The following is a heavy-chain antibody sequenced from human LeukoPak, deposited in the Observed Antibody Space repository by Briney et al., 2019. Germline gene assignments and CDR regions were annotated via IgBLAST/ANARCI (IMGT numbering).Heavy chain of an antibody. V-gene: IGHV4-4*07. Sequence: SETLSLTCTVSGGSISSYYWSWIRQPAGKGLEWIGRIYTSGSTNSNPSLKSRVTMSVDTSKNQFSLNLSFVTAADTAVYYCARDSGYSSGWSLGYWGQGTLVTVSS. D-gene: IGHD6-19*01. CDR2: IYTSGST. CDR3: ARDSGYSSGWSLGY. CDR1: GGSISSYY. J-gene: IGHJ4*02.